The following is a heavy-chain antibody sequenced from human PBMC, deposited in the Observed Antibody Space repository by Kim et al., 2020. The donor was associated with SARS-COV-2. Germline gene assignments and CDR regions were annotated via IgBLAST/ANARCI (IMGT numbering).Heavy chain of an antibody. V-gene: IGHV7-4-1*02. CDR3: ARSLHYGMDV. J-gene: IGHJ6*02. CDR2: P. Sequence: PTYAQGFPGRFVFSLDTSVSTAYLQISSLKAEDTAVYYCARSLHYGMDVWGQGTTVTVSS.